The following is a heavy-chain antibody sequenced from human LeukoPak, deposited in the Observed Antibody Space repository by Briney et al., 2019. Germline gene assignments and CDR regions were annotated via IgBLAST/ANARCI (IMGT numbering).Heavy chain of an antibody. J-gene: IGHJ4*02. D-gene: IGHD3-10*01. CDR3: ARGSLGDGSLLIDY. CDR1: GFTFNRYW. V-gene: IGHV3-74*01. CDR2: INSDGSDI. Sequence: PGGSLRLSCAASGFTFNRYWVHWVRQAPAKGLVWVSRINSDGSDITYADSVKGRFTISRDNAKNTVYVQMNSLRAEDTAVYYCARGSLGDGSLLIDYWGQGTLVTVSS.